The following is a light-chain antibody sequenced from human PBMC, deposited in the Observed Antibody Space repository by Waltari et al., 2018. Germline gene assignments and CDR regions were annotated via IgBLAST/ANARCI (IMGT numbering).Light chain of an antibody. CDR1: QSIGIY. CDR2: AAS. Sequence: DIQLTQSPFSLSASVGDRVTITCRASQSIGIYINWFQQKPAEAPMFLIFAASSLKRGVPSRFCSSGSATDFTLPISSLQPEDFATYYCQQSYGTPRTFGQGTKLEIK. V-gene: IGKV1-39*01. CDR3: QQSYGTPRT. J-gene: IGKJ2*01.